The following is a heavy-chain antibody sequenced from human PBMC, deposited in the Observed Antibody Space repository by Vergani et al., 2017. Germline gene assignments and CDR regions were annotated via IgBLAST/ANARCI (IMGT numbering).Heavy chain of an antibody. CDR2: ISAYNGNT. J-gene: IGHJ4*02. CDR1: GYTFSTYG. Sequence: QVQLVQSGAEVKKPGASVEVSCKASGYTFSTYGISWVRQAPGQGLEWMGWISAYNGNTNYPEKFQGRLTMTTDTSTRTAYMELRSLRSDDTAVYYCAXVRRGYSGYDLNYWGQGTLITVSS. V-gene: IGHV1-18*01. CDR3: AXVRRGYSGYDLNY. D-gene: IGHD5-12*01.